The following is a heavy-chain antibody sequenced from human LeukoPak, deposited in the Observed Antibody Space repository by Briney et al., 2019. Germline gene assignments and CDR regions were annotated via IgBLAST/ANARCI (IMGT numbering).Heavy chain of an antibody. CDR2: IDFSGRTI. J-gene: IGHJ4*02. D-gene: IGHD1-7*01. CDR1: GFTLSSFE. Sequence: AGASLRPSCAAAGFTLSSFEMNWVRQPPRDGLEWVSYIDFSGRTISYAASVEGRFPITRDNTKNSFYLQMNRLKAQASTIYYCARGLVIGGWNYLFDYWGQGALVTVSS. V-gene: IGHV3-48*03. CDR3: ARGLVIGGWNYLFDY.